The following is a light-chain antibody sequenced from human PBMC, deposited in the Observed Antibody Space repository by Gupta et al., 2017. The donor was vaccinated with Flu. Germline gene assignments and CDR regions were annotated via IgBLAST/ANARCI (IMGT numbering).Light chain of an antibody. CDR3: QQRSNWPWT. CDR1: QSARSY. Sequence: PSTLSLSPGERATLSCRASQSARSYLAWYQQTPGQGPRLLIYDVSNRATGIPARFSGSGSGTDFTLTITNLEPEDSAVYYCQQRSNWPWTFGQGTKVEIK. J-gene: IGKJ1*01. CDR2: DVS. V-gene: IGKV3-11*01.